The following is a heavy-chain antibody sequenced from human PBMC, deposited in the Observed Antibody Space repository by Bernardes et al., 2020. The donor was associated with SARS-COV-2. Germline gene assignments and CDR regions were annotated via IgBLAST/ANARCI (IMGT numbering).Heavy chain of an antibody. Sequence: SETLSLTCAVSGYSISSGYYWGCSRHPPGRTLEWSVSIYRSRQTSYNPSLKSRVTISVDMSKNQLYLKLTSMTAADTAVYYCARDNWTPAYWGQGSLVTVSS. J-gene: IGHJ4*02. V-gene: IGHV4-38-2*02. D-gene: IGHD1-20*01. CDR2: IYRSRQT. CDR1: GYSISSGYY. CDR3: ARDNWTPAY.